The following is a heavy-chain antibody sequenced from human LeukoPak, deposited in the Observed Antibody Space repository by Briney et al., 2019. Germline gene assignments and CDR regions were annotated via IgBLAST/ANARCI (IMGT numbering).Heavy chain of an antibody. V-gene: IGHV2-70*04. J-gene: IGHJ4*02. CDR3: ARFSPYYFDY. CDR2: IDWDDDK. Sequence: ESGPALVKPTPTLTLTCTFSGFSLSTSGMRVSWIRQPPGKALEWLARIDWDDDKFYSTSLKTRLTISKDTSKNQVVLTMTNMDPVDTATYYCARFSPYYFDYWGQGTLVTDSS. CDR1: GFSLSTSGMR.